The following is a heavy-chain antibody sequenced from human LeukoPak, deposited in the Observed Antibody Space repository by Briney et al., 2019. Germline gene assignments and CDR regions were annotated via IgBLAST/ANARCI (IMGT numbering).Heavy chain of an antibody. CDR2: IYTSGST. CDR3: ARTGYSSSWYYFDY. V-gene: IGHV4-61*02. Sequence: SQTLSLTCTVSGGSICSGSYYWSWIRQPAGKGLEWIGRIYTSGSTNYNPSLKSRVTMSVDTSKNQFSLKLSSVTAADTAVYYCARTGYSSSWYYFDYWGQGTLVTVSS. CDR1: GGSICSGSYY. D-gene: IGHD6-13*01. J-gene: IGHJ4*02.